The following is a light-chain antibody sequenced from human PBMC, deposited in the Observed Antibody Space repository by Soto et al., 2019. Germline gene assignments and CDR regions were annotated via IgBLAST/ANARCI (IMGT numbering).Light chain of an antibody. J-gene: IGKJ1*01. Sequence: DIHMTQSPSSLSASVGDTVTITCRASQNIDMYLNWYQQKPGKAPRVLISGASNLQSGVPSRFSGSGSGTDFTLTSNRLQSEDFASYFCQHTFNSRPWTFGQGTKVDVK. V-gene: IGKV1-39*01. CDR2: GAS. CDR3: QHTFNSRPWT. CDR1: QNIDMY.